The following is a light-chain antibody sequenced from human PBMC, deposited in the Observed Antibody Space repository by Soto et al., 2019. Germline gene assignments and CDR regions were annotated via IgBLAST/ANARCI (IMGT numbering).Light chain of an antibody. Sequence: EIVMTQSPASLSVSPGDGATLSCRASRSVASNVDWYQQKPGQGPRLLIHVASTRAAGVPARFSGSGSGTDFTLTISSLQSEDFAVYYCQQYHNWPPQYTFGQGTKLQIK. V-gene: IGKV3-15*01. J-gene: IGKJ2*01. CDR1: RSVASN. CDR2: VAS. CDR3: QQYHNWPPQYT.